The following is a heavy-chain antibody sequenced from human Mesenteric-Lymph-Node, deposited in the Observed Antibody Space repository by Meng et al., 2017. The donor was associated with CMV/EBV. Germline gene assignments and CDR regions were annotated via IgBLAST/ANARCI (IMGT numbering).Heavy chain of an antibody. D-gene: IGHD4-23*01. V-gene: IGHV4-34*01. Sequence: QVQLQESGAGLLNPSETLSLTCAVYGGSFSGYYWSWIRQPPGKGLEWIGEINHSGSTNYNPSLKSRVTISVNTSKNQFSLKLSSVTAADTAVYYCARHQRWLKSEGGFNYWGQGTLVTVSS. CDR1: GGSFSGYY. CDR3: ARHQRWLKSEGGFNY. J-gene: IGHJ4*02. CDR2: INHSGST.